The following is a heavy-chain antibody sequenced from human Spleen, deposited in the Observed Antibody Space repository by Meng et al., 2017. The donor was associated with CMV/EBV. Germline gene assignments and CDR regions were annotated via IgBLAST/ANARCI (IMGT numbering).Heavy chain of an antibody. CDR2: IKSYSDGGTA. CDR3: ADYYHRGSCPP. Sequence: EVYLVESGGGLVKPGGSLRLSCAASGFIFNNAWMNWVRQAPGKGLEWVGRIKSYSDGGTADYAAPVKGRFTISRDDSKNMLYLQMDSLTTEDTAVYYCADYYHRGSCPPWGQGTLVTVSS. V-gene: IGHV3-15*07. CDR1: GFIFNNAW. D-gene: IGHD3-22*01. J-gene: IGHJ4*02.